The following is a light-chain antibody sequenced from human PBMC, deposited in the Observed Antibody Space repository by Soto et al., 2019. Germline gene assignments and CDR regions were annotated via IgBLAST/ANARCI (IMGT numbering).Light chain of an antibody. J-gene: IGKJ1*01. CDR1: QSVSHNY. V-gene: IGKV3-20*01. CDR2: GAS. CDR3: QQYISSPLT. Sequence: EIVLTQSPATLSVSPGGRATLSCRASQSVSHNYLAWYQQKPGQAPRLVIYGASNRATGIPDRFSASGSGTDFTLTISRLEPEDFAVYYCQQYISSPLTFGQGTKVDI.